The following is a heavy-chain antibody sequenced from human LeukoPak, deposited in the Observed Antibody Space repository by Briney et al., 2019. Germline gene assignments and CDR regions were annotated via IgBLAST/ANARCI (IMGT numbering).Heavy chain of an antibody. CDR1: GFSFTGYF. CDR2: IAPNSGGT. CDR3: ARGPHDTAYYFDQ. J-gene: IGHJ4*02. V-gene: IGHV1-2*06. Sequence: ASVKVSCKASGFSFTGYFIHWVRQAPGQGPEWMRRIAPNSGGTNYALKFQGRVTLTSDTPITTPYMDLSRLRSDDTAVYYCARGPHDTAYYFDQWGQGTLVTVSS. D-gene: IGHD5-18*01.